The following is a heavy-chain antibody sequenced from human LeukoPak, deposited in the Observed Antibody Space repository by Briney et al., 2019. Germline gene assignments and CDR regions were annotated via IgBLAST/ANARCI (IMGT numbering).Heavy chain of an antibody. Sequence: PGGSLRLSCAASGFTFSSYGMHWVRQAPGKGLEWVAFIRYDGSNKYYADSAKGRFTISRDNSKNTLYLQMNSLRAEDTAVYYCAKEATTMVRGVDYWGQGTLVTVSS. V-gene: IGHV3-30*02. CDR1: GFTFSSYG. J-gene: IGHJ4*02. CDR3: AKEATTMVRGVDY. D-gene: IGHD3-10*01. CDR2: IRYDGSNK.